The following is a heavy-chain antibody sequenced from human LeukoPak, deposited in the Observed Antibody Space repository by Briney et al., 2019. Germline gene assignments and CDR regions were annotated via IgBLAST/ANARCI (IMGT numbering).Heavy chain of an antibody. CDR2: INPNSGGT. CDR3: ARECGYSGYDRFDY. D-gene: IGHD5-12*01. J-gene: IGHJ4*02. Sequence: ASVKVSRKASGYTFTGYYMHWVRQAPGQGLEWMGWINPNSGGTNYAQKFQGRVTMTRDTSISTAYMELSRLRSDDTAVYYCARECGYSGYDRFDYWGQGTLVTVSS. CDR1: GYTFTGYY. V-gene: IGHV1-2*02.